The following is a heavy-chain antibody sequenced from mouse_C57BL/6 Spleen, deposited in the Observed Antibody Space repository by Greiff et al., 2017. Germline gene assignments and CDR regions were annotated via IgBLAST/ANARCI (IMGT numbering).Heavy chain of an antibody. V-gene: IGHV6-3*01. CDR1: GFTFSNYW. D-gene: IGHD2-4*01. CDR3: TGDYDGYFDV. CDR2: IRLKSDNYAT. Sequence: EVQLVESGGGLVHPGGSLKLSCVASGFTFSNYWMNWVRQSPEKGLEWVAQIRLKSDNYATHYAESVKGRFTISRDDTKSSVYQQMNNLRAEDTGIYYCTGDYDGYFDVWGTGTTVTVSS. J-gene: IGHJ1*03.